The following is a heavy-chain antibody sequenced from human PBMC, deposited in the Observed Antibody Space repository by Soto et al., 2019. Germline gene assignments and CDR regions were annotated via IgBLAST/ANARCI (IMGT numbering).Heavy chain of an antibody. D-gene: IGHD2-2*02. CDR3: AREVGYCSSTSCYRHNWFDP. Sequence: GSLRLSCAASGFTFSSYAMHWVRQAPGKGLEWVAVISYDGSNKYYADSVKGRFTISRDNSKNTLYLQMNSLRAEDTAVYYCAREVGYCSSTSCYRHNWFDPWGQGTLVTVSS. J-gene: IGHJ5*02. CDR1: GFTFSSYA. CDR2: ISYDGSNK. V-gene: IGHV3-30-3*01.